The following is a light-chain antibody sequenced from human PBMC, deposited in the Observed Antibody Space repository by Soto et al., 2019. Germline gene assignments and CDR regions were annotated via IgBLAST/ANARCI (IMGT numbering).Light chain of an antibody. Sequence: QSALTQPASVSGSPGQSITISCTGTSSDVGSYNLVSWYQQHPGKAPKLMIYEGSKRPSGVSNRFSGSKSGNTASLTISGLQAEDEADYYFCSYAGSSTWEFGGGTKLTVL. CDR2: EGS. V-gene: IGLV2-23*01. CDR3: CSYAGSSTWE. CDR1: SSDVGSYNL. J-gene: IGLJ3*02.